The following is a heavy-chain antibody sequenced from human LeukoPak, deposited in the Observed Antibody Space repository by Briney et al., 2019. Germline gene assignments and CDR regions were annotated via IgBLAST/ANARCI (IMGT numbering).Heavy chain of an antibody. J-gene: IGHJ4*02. D-gene: IGHD6-19*01. Sequence: GGSLRLSCAASGFTFSTYAMSWVRQAPGKGLERVLSITGSGDGTYYADFVKGRFTISRDNSKNTLYLQMNSLRAEDTAVYYCAKGGSSGYYLFGYWGQGTLVTVSS. CDR1: GFTFSTYA. CDR3: AKGGSSGYYLFGY. CDR2: ITGSGDGT. V-gene: IGHV3-23*01.